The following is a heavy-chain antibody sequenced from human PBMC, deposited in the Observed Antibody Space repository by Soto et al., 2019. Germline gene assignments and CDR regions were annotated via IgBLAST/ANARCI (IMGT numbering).Heavy chain of an antibody. V-gene: IGHV3-66*01. D-gene: IGHD3-16*02. CDR1: GFTVSSNY. CDR2: IYSGGST. Sequence: PWGSLRLSCAASGFTVSSNYMSWVRQAPGKGLEWVSVIYSGGSTYYADSVKGRFTISRDNSKNTLYLQMNSLRAEDTAVYYCARELYDYIWGSYRYIDYWGQGT. CDR3: ARELYDYIWGSYRYIDY. J-gene: IGHJ4*02.